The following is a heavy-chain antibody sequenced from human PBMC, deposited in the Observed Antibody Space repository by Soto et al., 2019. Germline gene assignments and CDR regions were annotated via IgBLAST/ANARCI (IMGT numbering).Heavy chain of an antibody. D-gene: IGHD2-2*01. CDR3: XXXXSTLGRNCLDS. J-gene: IGHJ4*02. V-gene: IGHV3-30*03. CDR2: TSYDGGSP. CDR1: GFKFGSYG. Sequence: QVQLVESGGGVVQPGRSLRLSCAGSGFKFGSYGMHWVRQAPGKGLEWVAVTSYDGGSPQYADSVKGRFTISRDNSKXXXXXXXXXXXXXXXXXXXXXXXXSTLGRNCLDSWGQGTLVTVSS.